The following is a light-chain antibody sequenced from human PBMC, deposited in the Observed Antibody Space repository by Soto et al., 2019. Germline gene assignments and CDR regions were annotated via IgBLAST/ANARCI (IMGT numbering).Light chain of an antibody. Sequence: QSALTQPASVSGSPGQSITISCTGTSSDIATYDYVSWYQQHPGKAPKLMVYEVSNRPSGISNRFSGSKSGNTASLTISGLQAEDEADYYCQSQDSSLSGSVFGGGTKLTVL. CDR1: SSDIATYDY. CDR3: QSQDSSLSGSV. J-gene: IGLJ2*01. V-gene: IGLV2-14*01. CDR2: EVS.